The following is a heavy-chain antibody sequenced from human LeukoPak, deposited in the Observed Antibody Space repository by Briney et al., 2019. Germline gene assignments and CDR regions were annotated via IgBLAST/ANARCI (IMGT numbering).Heavy chain of an antibody. J-gene: IGHJ4*02. CDR3: ARETSCTNGVCHDINRYFDY. Sequence: GGSLRLSCAASGFIVSRNYMSWVRQAPGKGLEWGSVIYSGGNTYYADSVKGRFTISRDNSKNTVYLQMNSLRVEDTAVYYCARETSCTNGVCHDINRYFDYWGQGTLVTVSS. CDR2: IYSGGNT. V-gene: IGHV3-66*01. CDR1: GFIVSRNY. D-gene: IGHD2-8*01.